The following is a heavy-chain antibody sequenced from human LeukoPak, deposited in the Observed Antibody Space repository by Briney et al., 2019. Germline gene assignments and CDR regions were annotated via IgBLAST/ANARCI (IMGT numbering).Heavy chain of an antibody. CDR1: GFTFSSYA. J-gene: IGHJ4*02. Sequence: GGSLRLSCAASGFTFSSYAMNWVRQAPGKGLEWVSAISGSGGRTYYADSVKGRFTISRDNSKNTLYLQMNSLRAEDTAVYYCAKDKSVVPLYGDYWGQGTLVTVSS. D-gene: IGHD2-8*01. CDR2: ISGSGGRT. V-gene: IGHV3-23*01. CDR3: AKDKSVVPLYGDY.